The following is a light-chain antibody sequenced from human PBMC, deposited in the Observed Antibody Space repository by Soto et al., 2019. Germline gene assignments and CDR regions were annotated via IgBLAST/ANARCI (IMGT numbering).Light chain of an antibody. CDR3: QQYGGSPPYT. CDR2: GAS. CDR1: QTISSSY. J-gene: IGKJ2*01. Sequence: VLTQSPGTLSLSPGERATISCRASQTISSSYLAWYQHKPGQAPRLLIYGASSRATGIPRRFSGSGSGTDFTLTISRLESEDCGVYYCQQYGGSPPYTFGQGTRLEIK. V-gene: IGKV3-20*01.